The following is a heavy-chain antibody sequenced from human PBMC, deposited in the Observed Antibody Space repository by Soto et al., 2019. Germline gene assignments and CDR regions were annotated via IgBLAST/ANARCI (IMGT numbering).Heavy chain of an antibody. CDR3: ARGGSDMDF. CDR1: GFTFSNYW. D-gene: IGHD2-21*02. CDR2: IKEDGSEK. V-gene: IGHV3-7*04. J-gene: IGHJ6*02. Sequence: GGSLRLSCAASGFTFSNYWMTWVRQAPGKGLEWVANIKEDGSEKHYVDSVKGRFTISRDNAKNSLYLQMNSLRVEDTAVYYCARGGSDMDFWGQGTTVPSP.